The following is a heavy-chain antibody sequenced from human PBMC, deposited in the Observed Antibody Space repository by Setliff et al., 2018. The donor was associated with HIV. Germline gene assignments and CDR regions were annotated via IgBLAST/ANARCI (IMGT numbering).Heavy chain of an antibody. D-gene: IGHD3-16*01. J-gene: IGHJ3*01. CDR1: GFTFSDYY. CDR2: ISIGSGAAI. V-gene: IGHV3-11*01. Sequence: PGGSLRLSCAASGFTFSDYYMSWIRQAPGRGLEWVSSISIGSGAAIYYAESVQGRFTVSRDNSKNTLFLQMDSLRAEDTALYYCAKQRYYVGNDGFDVWGQGTMVTVSS. CDR3: AKQRYYVGNDGFDV.